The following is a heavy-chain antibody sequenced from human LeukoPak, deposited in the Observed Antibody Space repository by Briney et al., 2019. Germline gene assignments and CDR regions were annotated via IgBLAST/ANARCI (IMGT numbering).Heavy chain of an antibody. CDR3: ARDLVRGGFDY. J-gene: IGHJ4*02. CDR2: INHSGST. V-gene: IGHV4-34*01. D-gene: IGHD3-10*01. CDR1: GGSFSGYY. Sequence: PSETLSLTCAVYGGSFSGYYWSWIRQPPGKGLEWIGEINHSGSTNYNPSLKSRVTISVDTSKNQFSLKLSSVTAADTAVYYCARDLVRGGFDYWGQGTLVTVSS.